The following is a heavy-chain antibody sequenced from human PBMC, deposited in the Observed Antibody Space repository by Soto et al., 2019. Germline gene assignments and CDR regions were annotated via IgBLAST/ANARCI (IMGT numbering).Heavy chain of an antibody. V-gene: IGHV1-58*01. CDR2: IVVGSGNT. J-gene: IGHJ6*02. Sequence: AASVKVSCKASGFTFTSSAVQWVRQARGQRLEWIGWIVVGSGNTNYEQKFQERVTITRDMSTSTAYMELSSLRSEDTAVYYCALIPETYYYCGMDVWGQGTTVTVSS. CDR1: GFTFTSSA. CDR3: ALIPETYYYCGMDV.